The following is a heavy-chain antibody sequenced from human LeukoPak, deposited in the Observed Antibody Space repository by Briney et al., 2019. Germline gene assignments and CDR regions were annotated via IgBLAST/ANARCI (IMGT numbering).Heavy chain of an antibody. CDR1: GFTFSSYE. CDR3: ARESYDNSGYFYN. CDR2: ISSGSSTI. D-gene: IGHD3-22*01. J-gene: IGHJ1*01. Sequence: PGGSLRLSCAASGFTFSSYEMNWVRQAPGKGLEWVSYISSGSSTIYYADSVKGRFTISRDNAENSLLLQMNSLRDEDTAVYYCARESYDNSGYFYNWGQGTLVTVSS. V-gene: IGHV3-48*02.